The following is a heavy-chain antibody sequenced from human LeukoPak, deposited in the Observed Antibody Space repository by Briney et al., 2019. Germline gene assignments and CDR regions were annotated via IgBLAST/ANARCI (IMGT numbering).Heavy chain of an antibody. D-gene: IGHD3-3*01. CDR2: ISGSGGST. Sequence: AGGSLRLSCAASGFTFSSYAMSWVRQAPGKGLEWVSAISGSGGSTYYADSVEGRFTISRDNSKNTLYLQMNSLRAEDTAVYYCAKDIHITIFGDKGGQGTLVTVSS. CDR3: AKDIHITIFGDK. CDR1: GFTFSSYA. J-gene: IGHJ4*02. V-gene: IGHV3-23*01.